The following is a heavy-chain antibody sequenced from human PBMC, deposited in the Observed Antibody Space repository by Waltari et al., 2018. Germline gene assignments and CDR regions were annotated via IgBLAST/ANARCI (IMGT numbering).Heavy chain of an antibody. CDR3: TRDLGQWLIDY. CDR2: IYHSGST. Sequence: QVQLQESGPGLVKPSETLSLTCAVSGYSICSGNYWGWIRQPPGKGLEWIGSIYHSGSTYYNPSLKSRVTISKDTSKNQFSLTLSSVTAADTAVYYCTRDLGQWLIDYWGQGTLVTVSS. D-gene: IGHD6-19*01. J-gene: IGHJ4*02. CDR1: GYSICSGNY. V-gene: IGHV4-38-2*02.